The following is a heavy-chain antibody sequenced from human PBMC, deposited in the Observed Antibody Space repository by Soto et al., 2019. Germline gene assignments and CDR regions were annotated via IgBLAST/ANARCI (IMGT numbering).Heavy chain of an antibody. CDR2: ISTYNGNT. D-gene: IGHD2-2*01. Sequence: ASVKVSCKASGYTFTSHGITWVRQAPGQGLEWMGWISTYNGNTNYAQKLQDRVTLTTDTSTSTAYMELRSLRSDDAAVYYCARGASCTSTSCYDYFHYGMDVWGQGTTVTVSS. CDR3: ARGASCTSTSCYDYFHYGMDV. CDR1: GYTFTSHG. V-gene: IGHV1-18*01. J-gene: IGHJ6*02.